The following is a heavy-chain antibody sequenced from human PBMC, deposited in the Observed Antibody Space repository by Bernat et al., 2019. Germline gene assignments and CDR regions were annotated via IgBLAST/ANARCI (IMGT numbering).Heavy chain of an antibody. Sequence: QVQLVQSGAEVKKPGASVKVSCKASGYTFTSYGISWVRQAPGQGLEWMGWISAYNGNTNYAQNLQGRVPMTTDTSTSTAYMELRSLRSDDTAVYYCARVTTVTTTYYYYMDVWGKGTTVTVSS. CDR3: ARVTTVTTTYYYYMDV. V-gene: IGHV1-18*04. J-gene: IGHJ6*03. CDR2: ISAYNGNT. D-gene: IGHD4-17*01. CDR1: GYTFTSYG.